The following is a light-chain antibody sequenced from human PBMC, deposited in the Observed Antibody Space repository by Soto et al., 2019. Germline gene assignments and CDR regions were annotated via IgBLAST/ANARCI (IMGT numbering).Light chain of an antibody. J-gene: IGKJ1*01. V-gene: IGKV1-5*01. CDR1: RSISNW. CDR2: DAS. CDR3: QQYNGYRWT. Sequence: ITQSPTTLSASVGDRVPLTCRASRSISNWLAWYQQRTAIAPKRLIFDASILQGGVPSRFSGSGYGTDFSLTISNLQPEDFATYYCQQYNGYRWTFGQGTKVAI.